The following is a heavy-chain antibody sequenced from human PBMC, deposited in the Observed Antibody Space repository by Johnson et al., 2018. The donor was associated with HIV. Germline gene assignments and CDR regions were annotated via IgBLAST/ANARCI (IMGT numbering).Heavy chain of an antibody. CDR1: GFTFSSYA. V-gene: IGHV3-30-3*01. CDR3: ARAISPRYGGNSQEAFDI. D-gene: IGHD4-23*01. Sequence: QVQLVESGGGVVQPGGSLRLSCAASGFTFSSYAMHWVRQAPGKGLEWVAVISYDGSNKYYADSVKGRFTISRDNSKNTLYLQMNSLRAEDTAVYYCARAISPRYGGNSQEAFDIWGQGTMVTVSS. J-gene: IGHJ3*02. CDR2: ISYDGSNK.